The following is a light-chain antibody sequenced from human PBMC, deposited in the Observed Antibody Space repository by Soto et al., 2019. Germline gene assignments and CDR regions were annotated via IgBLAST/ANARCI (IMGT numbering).Light chain of an antibody. CDR3: QQYNSYSLT. Sequence: DIQMTQSPSTLSASVGDSVTITCRASQSVSGWLAWYQQKPGKAPNLLIYDASILQSGVPSRFSGSGSETEFTLTISSLQPDDFATYYCQQYNSYSLTFGHGTKVDIK. J-gene: IGKJ1*01. V-gene: IGKV1-5*01. CDR2: DAS. CDR1: QSVSGW.